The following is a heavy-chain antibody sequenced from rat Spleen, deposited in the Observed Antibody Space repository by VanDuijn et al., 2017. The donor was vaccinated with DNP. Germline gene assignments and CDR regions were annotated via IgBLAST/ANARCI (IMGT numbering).Heavy chain of an antibody. V-gene: IGHV1-43*01. J-gene: IGHJ2*01. Sequence: QVQLQQSGGELTKPGSSVKISCRASGYTFTDYFISWIKQTTGQGLQYIGSINTGSGGSKYNEKFKGKASLTVDKSSSTAFMQLSSLTPDDSAVYYCAREETYFGYDYFDYWGQGALVTVSS. CDR2: INTGSGGS. CDR3: AREETYFGYDYFDY. CDR1: GYTFTDYF. D-gene: IGHD1-6*01.